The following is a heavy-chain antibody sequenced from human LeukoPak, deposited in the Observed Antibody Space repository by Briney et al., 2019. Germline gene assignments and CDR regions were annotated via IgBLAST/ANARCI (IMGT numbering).Heavy chain of an antibody. CDR1: GFTFSSYG. J-gene: IGHJ6*04. V-gene: IGHV3-48*04. CDR3: AELGITMIGGV. D-gene: IGHD3-10*02. Sequence: QTGGSLRLSCAASGFTFSSYGMHWVRQAPGRGLEWVSGITGSGGNTYYADSVKGRFTISRDNAKNSLYLQMNSLRAEDTAVYYCAELGITMIGGVWGKGTTVTISS. CDR2: ITGSGGNT.